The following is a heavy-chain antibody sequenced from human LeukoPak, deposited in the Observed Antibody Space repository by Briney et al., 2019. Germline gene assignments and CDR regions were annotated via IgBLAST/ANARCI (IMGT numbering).Heavy chain of an antibody. D-gene: IGHD5-12*01. J-gene: IGHJ4*02. CDR2: INHSGST. CDR3: ARSGGRDGYNYDY. Sequence: KPSETLSLTCAVYGGSFSGYYWSWIRQPPGKGLEWIGEINHSGSTNYNPSLKSRIAISVDTSKNQFSLKLGSVTAADTAVYYCARSGGRDGYNYDYWGQGTLVTVSS. CDR1: GGSFSGYY. V-gene: IGHV4-34*01.